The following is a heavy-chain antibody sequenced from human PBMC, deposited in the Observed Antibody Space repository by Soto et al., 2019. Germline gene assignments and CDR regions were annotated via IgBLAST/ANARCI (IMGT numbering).Heavy chain of an antibody. Sequence: PSETLSLTCTVSGGSISSYYWSWIRQPPGKGLEWIGYIYYSGSTNYNPSLKSRVTISVDTSKNQFSLKLSSVTAADTAVYYCARERSSGSTGYYLDYWGQGTLVTVS. CDR3: ARERSSGSTGYYLDY. J-gene: IGHJ4*02. CDR2: IYYSGST. D-gene: IGHD6-19*01. V-gene: IGHV4-59*01. CDR1: GGSISSYY.